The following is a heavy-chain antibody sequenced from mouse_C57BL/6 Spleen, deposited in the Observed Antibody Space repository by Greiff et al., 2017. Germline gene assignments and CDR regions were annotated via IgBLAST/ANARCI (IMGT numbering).Heavy chain of an antibody. V-gene: IGHV1-80*01. J-gene: IGHJ4*01. CDR2: IYPGDGDT. CDR3: ARQGGDAMDY. CDR1: GYAFSSYW. Sequence: QVHVKQSGAELVKPGASVKISCKASGYAFSSYWMNWVKQRPGKGLEWIGQIYPGDGDTNYNGKFKGKATLTADKSSSTAYMQLSSLTSEDSAVYFCARQGGDAMDYWGQGTSVTVSS.